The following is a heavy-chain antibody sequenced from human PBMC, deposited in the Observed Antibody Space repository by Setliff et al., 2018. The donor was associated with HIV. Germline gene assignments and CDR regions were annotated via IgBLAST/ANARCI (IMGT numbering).Heavy chain of an antibody. CDR3: ARRAGYTSSWYREDYYYMDV. J-gene: IGHJ6*03. D-gene: IGHD6-13*01. Sequence: PGGSLRLSCAASGFTFRNYDMYWVRQATGKGLEWVSAVGTSGNTYYPGSVKGRITISRENAKNSLYLQMNSLRAGDTAVYYCARRAGYTSSWYREDYYYMDVWGKGTTVTV. CDR2: VGTSGNT. CDR1: GFTFRNYD. V-gene: IGHV3-13*01.